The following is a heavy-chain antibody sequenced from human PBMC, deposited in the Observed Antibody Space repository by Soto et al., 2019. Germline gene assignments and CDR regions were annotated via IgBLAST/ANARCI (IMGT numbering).Heavy chain of an antibody. Sequence: GGSLRLSCAASGFTFSSYAMSWVRQAPGKGLEWVSAISGSGGSTYYADSVKGRFTISRDNSKNTLYLQMNSLRAKDTAVYYCAKGYDFWSGYYPYDYWGQGTLVTVSS. CDR2: ISGSGGST. J-gene: IGHJ4*02. D-gene: IGHD3-3*01. CDR3: AKGYDFWSGYYPYDY. V-gene: IGHV3-23*01. CDR1: GFTFSSYA.